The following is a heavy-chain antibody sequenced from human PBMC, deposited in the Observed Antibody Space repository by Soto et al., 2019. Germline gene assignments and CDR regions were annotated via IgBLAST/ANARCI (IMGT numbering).Heavy chain of an antibody. V-gene: IGHV4-39*01. CDR3: ARRALTFDY. CDR1: GGSISSSSYY. CDR2: IYYSGST. Sequence: SETLSLTCTVSGGSISSSSYYWGWIRQPPGKGLEWIGSIYYSGSTYYNPSLKSRVTISVDTSKNQFSLKLSSVTAADAAVYYCARRALTFDYWGQGTLVTVSS. D-gene: IGHD7-27*01. J-gene: IGHJ4*02.